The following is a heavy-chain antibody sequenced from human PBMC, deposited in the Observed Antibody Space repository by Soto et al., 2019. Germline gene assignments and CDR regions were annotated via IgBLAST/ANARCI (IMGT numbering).Heavy chain of an antibody. CDR3: AKTGPGSYLSLDY. CDR1: GGSISSGGYY. D-gene: IGHD1-26*01. Sequence: QVQLQESGPGLVKPSQTLSLTCTVSGGSISSGGYYWSWIRQHPGKGLEWIGYIYYSGSTYYNPARQSRVTISVDTSKNQFSLKLSSVTAADTAVYYCAKTGPGSYLSLDYWGQGTLVTVSS. J-gene: IGHJ4*02. V-gene: IGHV4-31*03. CDR2: IYYSGST.